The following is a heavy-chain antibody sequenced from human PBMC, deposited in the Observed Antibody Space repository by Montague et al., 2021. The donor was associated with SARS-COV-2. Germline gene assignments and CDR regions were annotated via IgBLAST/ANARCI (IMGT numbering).Heavy chain of an antibody. CDR1: GDSVSSKGLT. V-gene: IGHV6-1*01. CDR2: KYYMSKWNN. CDR3: TSGREGNYNVMDV. Sequence: CAISGDSVSSKGLTRNWVRQSPSRGPEWLGRKYYMSKWNNDYAVXVRGRGTINPDTSKNQFSLQLNSVTPEDTDRYYCTSGREGNYNVMDVWGQGTTVTVSS. J-gene: IGHJ6*02. D-gene: IGHD3-10*01.